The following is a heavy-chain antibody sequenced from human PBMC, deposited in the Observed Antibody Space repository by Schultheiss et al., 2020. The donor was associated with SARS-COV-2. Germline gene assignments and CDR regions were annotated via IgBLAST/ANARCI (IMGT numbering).Heavy chain of an antibody. Sequence: ESLKISCAVYGGSFSGYYWSWIRQPPGKGLEWIGEINHSGSTNYNPSLKSRVTISVDTSKNQFSLKLSSVTAADTAVYYCARGSRTVVVVAATDFDYWGQGTLVTVSS. CDR3: ARGSRTVVVVAATDFDY. J-gene: IGHJ4*02. D-gene: IGHD2-15*01. V-gene: IGHV4-34*01. CDR2: INHSGST. CDR1: GGSFSGYY.